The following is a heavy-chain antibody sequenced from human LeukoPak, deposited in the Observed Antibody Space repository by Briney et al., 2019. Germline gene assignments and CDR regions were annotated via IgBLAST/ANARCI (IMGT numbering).Heavy chain of an antibody. CDR3: ARIPSPRAAYCGGDCSPFGMDV. V-gene: IGHV4-59*12. D-gene: IGHD2-21*02. CDR2: IYYSGST. J-gene: IGHJ6*02. Sequence: PSETLSLTCTVSGGSISSYYWSWIRQPPGKGLEWIGYIYYSGSTNYNPSLKSRVTISVDTSKNQFSLKLSSVTAADTAVYYCARIPSPRAAYCGGDCSPFGMDVWGQGTTVTVSS. CDR1: GGSISSYY.